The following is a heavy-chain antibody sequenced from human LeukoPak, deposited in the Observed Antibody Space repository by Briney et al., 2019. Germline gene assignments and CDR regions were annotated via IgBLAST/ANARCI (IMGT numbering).Heavy chain of an antibody. CDR1: GFTFSNYG. D-gene: IGHD2-21*02. J-gene: IGHJ4*02. CDR2: ISGSGGST. Sequence: PGGSLRLSCAASGFTFSNYGMSWVRQAPGKGLEWVSAISGSGGSTYYADSVKGRFTISRGNSKNTLYLQMNSLRAEDTAVYYCAKDGTGCGGDCYSDYWGQGTLLTVSS. CDR3: AKDGTGCGGDCYSDY. V-gene: IGHV3-23*01.